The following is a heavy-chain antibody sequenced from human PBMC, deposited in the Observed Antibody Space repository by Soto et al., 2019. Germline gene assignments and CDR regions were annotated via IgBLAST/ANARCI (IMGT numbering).Heavy chain of an antibody. D-gene: IGHD2-15*01. CDR3: AKDYLRWSQS. Sequence: GGSLRLSCAAFGFTFSDYGMSWVRQAPGKGLEWVSAISGSGSTFYAASVTGRFTISIDNAKNTRYLQMNSQRAEYKAVYYCAKDYLRWSQSWGQGTLVTVSS. J-gene: IGHJ5*02. V-gene: IGHV3-23*01. CDR1: GFTFSDYG. CDR2: ISGSGST.